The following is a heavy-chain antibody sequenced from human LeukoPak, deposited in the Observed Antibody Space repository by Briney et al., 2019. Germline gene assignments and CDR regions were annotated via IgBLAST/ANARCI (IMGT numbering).Heavy chain of an antibody. CDR3: AKNGDRGAYCTGGTCYPYFYYYMDV. D-gene: IGHD2-15*01. CDR1: GFTFSNYA. Sequence: GGSLRLSCAASGFTFSNYAMSWVRQAPGEGLEWVSSISVSGGSTFYADSVKGRFTISRDNSKNTLYLQMNSLRAEDTAIYYCAKNGDRGAYCTGGTCYPYFYYYMDVWGKGTTVTI. J-gene: IGHJ6*03. CDR2: ISVSGGST. V-gene: IGHV3-23*01.